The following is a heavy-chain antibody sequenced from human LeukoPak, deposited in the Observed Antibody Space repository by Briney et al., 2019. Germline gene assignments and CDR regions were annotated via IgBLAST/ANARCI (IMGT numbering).Heavy chain of an antibody. V-gene: IGHV3-23*01. CDR1: GFPFRSYA. D-gene: IGHD5-12*01. J-gene: IGHJ6*04. CDR2: ISGSGGST. CDR3: AKDVYRGYDYPMSYYYYNSGTDV. Sequence: GGSLRLPCAPSGFPFRSYALSWVRQAPGKGLEWVSAISGSGGSTYNEAPVKGRFTISRDNSKNTLSLQMSSLRAEDTAVYYCAKDVYRGYDYPMSYYYYNSGTDVWGEGTTVTVSS.